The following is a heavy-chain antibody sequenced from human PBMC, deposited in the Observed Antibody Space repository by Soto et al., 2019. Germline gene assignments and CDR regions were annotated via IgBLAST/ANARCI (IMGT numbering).Heavy chain of an antibody. D-gene: IGHD3-10*01. J-gene: IGHJ4*02. Sequence: EVQLLESGGGLVQPGGSLRLSCAASGITFSSYGMNWVRQIPGKGLQWVSAISGSGGSTYYGDPVKGRFTISRDNSKNTLYLQMNSLRAEDTAVYYCAKEPMYRGIFDYWGQGALVIVSS. V-gene: IGHV3-23*01. CDR1: GITFSSYG. CDR3: AKEPMYRGIFDY. CDR2: ISGSGGST.